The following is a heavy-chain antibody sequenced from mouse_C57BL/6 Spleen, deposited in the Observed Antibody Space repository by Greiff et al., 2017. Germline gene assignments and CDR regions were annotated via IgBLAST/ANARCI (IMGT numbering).Heavy chain of an antibody. Sequence: VQLKESGPGLVKPSQSLSLTCPVTGYSITSGYYWNWIRQFPGNKLEWMGYISYDGSNNYNPSLKNRISITRDTSKNQFFLKLNSLTTEDTATYYCARAYDYDLWYFDVWGTGTTVTVSS. CDR3: ARAYDYDLWYFDV. V-gene: IGHV3-6*01. D-gene: IGHD2-4*01. J-gene: IGHJ1*03. CDR1: GYSITSGYY. CDR2: ISYDGSN.